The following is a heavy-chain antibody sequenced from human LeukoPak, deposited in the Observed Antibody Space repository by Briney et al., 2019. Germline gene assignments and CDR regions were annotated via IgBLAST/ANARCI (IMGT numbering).Heavy chain of an antibody. Sequence: ASVKVSCKASGYTFTSYAMHWVRQAPGQRLEWMGWINAGNGNTKYSQKFQGRVTITRDTSASTAYMELSSLRSEDTAVYYCAREGGMVRGASALDYWGQGTLVTVSS. CDR1: GYTFTSYA. V-gene: IGHV1-3*01. J-gene: IGHJ4*02. D-gene: IGHD3-10*01. CDR3: AREGGMVRGASALDY. CDR2: INAGNGNT.